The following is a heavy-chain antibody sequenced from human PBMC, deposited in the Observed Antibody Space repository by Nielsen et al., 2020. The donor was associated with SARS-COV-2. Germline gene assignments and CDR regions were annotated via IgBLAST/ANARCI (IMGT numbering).Heavy chain of an antibody. D-gene: IGHD3-3*01. CDR3: ARVYSSFWSGYYSGWFDP. J-gene: IGHJ5*02. CDR2: IYYSGST. Sequence: SETLSLTCTVYGGSISSYYWSWIRQPPEKGLEWIGYIYYSGSTNYNPSLKSRVTISVDTSKNQFSLKLSSVTAADTAVYYCARVYSSFWSGYYSGWFDPWGQGTLVTVSS. V-gene: IGHV4-59*01. CDR1: GGSISSYY.